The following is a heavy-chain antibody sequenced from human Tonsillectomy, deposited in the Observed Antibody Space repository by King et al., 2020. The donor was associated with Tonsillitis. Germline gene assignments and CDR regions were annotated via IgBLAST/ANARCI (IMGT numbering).Heavy chain of an antibody. CDR3: ARVVTMIVVVSDPFGWFDP. Sequence: VQLVESGGGLVKPGGSLRLSCAASGFTFSDYYMSWIRQAPGKGLEWVSYISSSGSTIYYADSVKGRFTISRDNAKNSLYLQMNSLRAEATAVYYCARVVTMIVVVSDPFGWFDPWGQGTLVTVSS. D-gene: IGHD3-22*01. CDR1: GFTFSDYY. CDR2: ISSSGSTI. V-gene: IGHV3-11*01. J-gene: IGHJ5*02.